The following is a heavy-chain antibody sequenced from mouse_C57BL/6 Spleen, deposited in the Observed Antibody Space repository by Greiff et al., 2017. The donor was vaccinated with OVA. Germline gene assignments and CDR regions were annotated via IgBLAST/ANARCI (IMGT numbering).Heavy chain of an antibody. D-gene: IGHD1-1*01. Sequence: QVQLQQPGAELVRPGTSVKLSCKASGYTFTSYWMHWVKQRPGQGLEWIGVIDPSDSYTNYNQKFKGKATLTVDTSSSTAYMQLSSLTSEDSAVYYCARYYGSSSGYFDVWGTGTTVTVSS. V-gene: IGHV1-59*01. J-gene: IGHJ1*03. CDR1: GYTFTSYW. CDR2: IDPSDSYT. CDR3: ARYYGSSSGYFDV.